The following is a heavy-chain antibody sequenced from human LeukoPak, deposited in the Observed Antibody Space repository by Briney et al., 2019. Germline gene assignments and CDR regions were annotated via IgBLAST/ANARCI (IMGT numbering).Heavy chain of an antibody. CDR2: IKQDGSEK. CDR3: ARDGDCSSTSCYAGYFDY. Sequence: GGSLRLSCAASGFTFNSYSMHWVRQAPGKGLEWVANIKQDGSEKYYVDSVKGRFTISRDNAKNSLYLQMNSLRAEDTAVYYCARDGDCSSTSCYAGYFDYWGQGTLVTVSS. J-gene: IGHJ4*02. V-gene: IGHV3-7*01. D-gene: IGHD2-2*01. CDR1: GFTFNSYS.